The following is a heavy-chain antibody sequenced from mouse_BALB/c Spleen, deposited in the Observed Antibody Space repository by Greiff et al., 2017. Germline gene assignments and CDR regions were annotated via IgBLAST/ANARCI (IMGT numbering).Heavy chain of an antibody. D-gene: IGHD4-1*01. CDR3: ARALGYYYAMDY. V-gene: IGHV5-4*02. CDR1: GFTFSDYY. Sequence: DVMLVESGGGLVKPGGSLKLSCAASGFTFSDYYMYWVRQTPEKRLEWVATISDGGSYTYYPDSVKGRFTISRDNAKNNLYLQMSSLKSEDTAMYYCARALGYYYAMDYWGQGTSVTVSS. CDR2: ISDGGSYT. J-gene: IGHJ4*01.